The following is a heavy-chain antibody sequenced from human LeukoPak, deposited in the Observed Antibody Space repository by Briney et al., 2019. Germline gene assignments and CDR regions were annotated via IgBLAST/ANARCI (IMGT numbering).Heavy chain of an antibody. CDR3: ARDPHSLDY. CDR1: GFTFSSYS. Sequence: GGSLRLSCTASGFTFSSYSMNWVRQAPGKGLEWVAYIAYTGTIHYADSVRGRFAISRDNAKSSLFLQLNSLRAEDTAVYYCARDPHSLDYWGPGTLVTVSS. CDR2: IAYTGTI. J-gene: IGHJ4*02. V-gene: IGHV3-48*01.